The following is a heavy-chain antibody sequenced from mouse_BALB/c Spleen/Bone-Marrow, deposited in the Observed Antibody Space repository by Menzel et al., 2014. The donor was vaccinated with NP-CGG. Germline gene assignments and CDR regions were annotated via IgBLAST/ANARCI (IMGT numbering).Heavy chain of an antibody. CDR2: IRNKANGYTT. Sequence: EVQLQESGGGLVQPGGSLRLSCEASGFTFTDFYMNWVRQPPGKALGWLGFIRNKANGYTTEYSASVKGRFTISRDNSQSILYLQMNTLRAEDSATYYCARDVGRLLFDYWGQGTTLTVSS. D-gene: IGHD1-2*01. J-gene: IGHJ2*01. CDR1: GFTFTDFY. V-gene: IGHV7-3*02. CDR3: ARDVGRLLFDY.